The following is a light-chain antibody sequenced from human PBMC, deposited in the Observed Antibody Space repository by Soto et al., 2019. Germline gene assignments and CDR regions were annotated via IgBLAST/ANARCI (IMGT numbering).Light chain of an antibody. CDR3: SSYSRSSFYV. CDR1: SSDVGGYIY. J-gene: IGLJ1*01. Sequence: QSVLTQPASVSGSPGQSITISCTGTSSDVGGYIYVSWYQQHPGKAPKLTIYEVSNRPSGVSNRFSGSKSGNTASLTISGLQAEDEADYYCSSYSRSSFYVFGTGTKVTVL. V-gene: IGLV2-14*01. CDR2: EVS.